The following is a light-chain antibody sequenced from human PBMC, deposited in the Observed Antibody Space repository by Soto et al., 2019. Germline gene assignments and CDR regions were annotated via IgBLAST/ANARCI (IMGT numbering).Light chain of an antibody. CDR3: SSYTSSSTVL. J-gene: IGLJ2*01. CDR1: SSDVGGYNY. V-gene: IGLV2-14*03. Sequence: QAVVTQPASVSGSPGQSITISCTGTSSDVGGYNYVSWYQQHPDKAPKLMIYDVSNRPSGVSDRFSGSKSGNTASLTISGLQAEDEADYYCSSYTSSSTVLFGGGTKVTVL. CDR2: DVS.